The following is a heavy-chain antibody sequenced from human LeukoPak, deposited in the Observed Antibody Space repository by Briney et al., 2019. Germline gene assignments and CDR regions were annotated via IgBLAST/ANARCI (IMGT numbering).Heavy chain of an antibody. CDR1: GFSLSRYD. D-gene: IGHD3-22*01. J-gene: IGHJ4*02. Sequence: GGSLRLSCAASGFSLSRYDMHWVRQAPGKGLEWVAFIQDDAHDYYYGDSVRGRFTISRDNSKNMLSLQMNSLRAEDTAVYYCARENYYYDSRGLGYWGQGTLVTVSS. V-gene: IGHV3-30*02. CDR3: ARENYYYDSRGLGY. CDR2: IQDDAHDY.